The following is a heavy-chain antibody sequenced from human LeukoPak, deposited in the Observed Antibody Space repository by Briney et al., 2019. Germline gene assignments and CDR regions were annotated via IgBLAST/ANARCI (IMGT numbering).Heavy chain of an antibody. D-gene: IGHD6-13*01. CDR1: GYTFTGYY. Sequence: ASVKVSCKASGYTFTGYYMHWVRQAPGQGLEWMGRINPNSGGTDSAQKFQGRVTMTRDTSISTAYMELSRLRSDDTAVYYCAREGYSSSPFQHWGQGTLVTVSS. CDR3: AREGYSSSPFQH. J-gene: IGHJ1*01. V-gene: IGHV1-2*06. CDR2: INPNSGGT.